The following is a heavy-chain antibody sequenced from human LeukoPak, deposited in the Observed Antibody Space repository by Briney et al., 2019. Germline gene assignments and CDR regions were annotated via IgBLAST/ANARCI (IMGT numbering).Heavy chain of an antibody. CDR3: ARDWGVDS. CDR2: TSYDGSNK. CDR1: GFTFSSYT. D-gene: IGHD3-10*01. V-gene: IGHV3-30*03. J-gene: IGHJ4*02. Sequence: GRSLRFSCAAPGFTFSSYTMVWVRQAPGKGLEWVAVTSYDGSNKYYADSVKGRFTISRDNSNNTLYLQMNSLRAEDTAVYYCARDWGVDSWGQGTLVTVSS.